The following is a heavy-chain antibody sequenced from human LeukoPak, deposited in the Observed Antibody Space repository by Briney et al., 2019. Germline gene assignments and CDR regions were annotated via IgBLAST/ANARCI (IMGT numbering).Heavy chain of an antibody. D-gene: IGHD6-13*01. Sequence: PGGSLRLSCAASRFTLSNDVMSWVRQAPGKGLEWVSAISGSGGSTYYADSVKGRFTISRDNTKNTVYLQMNSLRAEDTAVYYCVKTDDSSSWTAFDIWGQGTMVTVSS. CDR1: RFTLSNDV. CDR3: VKTDDSSSWTAFDI. J-gene: IGHJ3*02. V-gene: IGHV3-23*01. CDR2: ISGSGGST.